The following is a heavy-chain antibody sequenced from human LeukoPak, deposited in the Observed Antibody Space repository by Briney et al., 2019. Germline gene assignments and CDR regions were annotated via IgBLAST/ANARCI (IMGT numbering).Heavy chain of an antibody. CDR1: GFTFSSYS. Sequence: GGSLRLSCAASGFTFSSYSMNWVRQAPGKGVEWVSSISSSSSYIYYADSVKGRFTISRDNAKNSLYLQMNSLRAEDTAVYYCARDLTMVRGVIAYWGQGTLVTVSS. CDR3: ARDLTMVRGVIAY. J-gene: IGHJ4*02. D-gene: IGHD3-10*01. V-gene: IGHV3-21*01. CDR2: ISSSSSYI.